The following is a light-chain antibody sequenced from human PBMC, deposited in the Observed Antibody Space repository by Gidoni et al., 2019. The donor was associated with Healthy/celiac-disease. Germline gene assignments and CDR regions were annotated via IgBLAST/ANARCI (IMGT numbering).Light chain of an antibody. CDR1: QSISSY. Sequence: IQMTQSPSSLSASVGDRVTITCRASQSISSYLNGYQQKPGKAPKLLIYAAASLKSGVPSRLSGSRSGTDFTLTISSLQPEDFATYYCQQSYSTPVAFGQGTKVEIK. CDR2: AAA. CDR3: QQSYSTPVA. V-gene: IGKV1-39*01. J-gene: IGKJ1*01.